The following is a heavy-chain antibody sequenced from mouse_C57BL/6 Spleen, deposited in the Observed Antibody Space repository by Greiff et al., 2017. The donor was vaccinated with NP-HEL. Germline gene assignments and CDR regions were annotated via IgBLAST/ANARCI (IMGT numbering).Heavy chain of an antibody. CDR1: GYTFTSYG. D-gene: IGHD4-1*01. J-gene: IGHJ2*01. CDR2: IYPRSGNT. CDR3: ARGPNWDEDYFDY. Sequence: VQLQQSGAELARPGASVKLSCKASGYTFTSYGISWVKQRTGQGLEWIGEIYPRSGNTYYHEKLKGKATLTADKSSSTAYMGLRSLTSEDSAGDIWARGPNWDEDYFDYWGQGTTLTVSS. V-gene: IGHV1-81*01.